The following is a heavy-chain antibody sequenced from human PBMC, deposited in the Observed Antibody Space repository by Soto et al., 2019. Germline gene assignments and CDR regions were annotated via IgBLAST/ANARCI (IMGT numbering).Heavy chain of an antibody. J-gene: IGHJ4*01. D-gene: IGHD3-16*01. Sequence: SLSCAASVFTLSPYWLHWVGRAPGRGLEWVARRSSDGFGTAYAGSVKGRFLISRGTARNTLFLHMNILRHEDTAVCYCARDLGGRDYWGRDTWVPFYS. CDR1: VFTLSPYW. CDR3: ARDLGGRDY. V-gene: IGHV3-74*03. CDR2: RSSDGFGT.